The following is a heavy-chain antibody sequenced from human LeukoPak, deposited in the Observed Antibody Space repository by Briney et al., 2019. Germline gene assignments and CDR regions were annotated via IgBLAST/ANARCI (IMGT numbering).Heavy chain of an antibody. CDR3: ARLFVSSWYRPYYYYMDV. Sequence: SETLSLTCSVSGYSISSGYYWGWVRQPPGKGLEWIGSFFHSGSPHYNPSLKSRVTISLDTSKNQFSLKLSSVTAADTAVYYCARLFVSSWYRPYYYYMDVWGKGTTVTVSS. V-gene: IGHV4-38-2*02. D-gene: IGHD6-13*01. CDR1: GYSISSGYY. J-gene: IGHJ6*03. CDR2: FFHSGSP.